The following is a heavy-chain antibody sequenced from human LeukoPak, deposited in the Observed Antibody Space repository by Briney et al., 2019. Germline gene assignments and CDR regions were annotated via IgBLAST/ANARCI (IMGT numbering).Heavy chain of an antibody. D-gene: IGHD4-17*01. J-gene: IGHJ4*02. CDR3: ASADTVTTSSFDY. V-gene: IGHV3-21*01. CDR1: GFTFSNYS. CDR2: ISSSSSYI. Sequence: GGSLRLSCAASGFTFSNYSMNWVRQAPGKGLEWVSSISSSSSYIYYADSVKGRFTISRDNAKNSLYLQMNSLRAEDTAVYYCASADTVTTSSFDYWGQGTLVTVSS.